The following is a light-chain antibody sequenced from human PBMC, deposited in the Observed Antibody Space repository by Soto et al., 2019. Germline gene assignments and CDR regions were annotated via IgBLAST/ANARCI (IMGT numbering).Light chain of an antibody. CDR1: QSVSSY. CDR3: QQRSNWPPT. CDR2: DAS. J-gene: IGKJ5*01. Sequence: ETVLTQSPGTLSLSQGERATLSCRASQSVSSYLAWYQQKPGQAPRLLIYDASNRATGIPARFSGSGSGTDFTLTISSLEPEDFAVYYCQQRSNWPPTFGQGTRLEIK. V-gene: IGKV3-11*01.